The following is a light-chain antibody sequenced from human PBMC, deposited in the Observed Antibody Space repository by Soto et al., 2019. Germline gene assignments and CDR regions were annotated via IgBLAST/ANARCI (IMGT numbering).Light chain of an antibody. Sequence: DIQMTQSPSTLSASVGDRVTITCRASQSVRSWLAWYQQQPGKAPRLLISDASSLKSGVPSRFSGSGSGTEFTLPISSLQPDDFATYYCHQYNSQDTFGQGTKLEIK. V-gene: IGKV1-5*01. J-gene: IGKJ2*01. CDR1: QSVRSW. CDR3: HQYNSQDT. CDR2: DAS.